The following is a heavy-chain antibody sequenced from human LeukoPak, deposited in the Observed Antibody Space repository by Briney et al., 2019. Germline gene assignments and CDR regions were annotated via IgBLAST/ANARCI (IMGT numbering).Heavy chain of an antibody. D-gene: IGHD6-19*01. CDR3: ARVPGRTRRGWYGFDY. Sequence: PGGSLRLSCAASGFTFSNYWMGWVRQAPGKRPEWVANMNIDGSEKYYADSVKGRFSISRDNARNSVYLQMASLRVEDTAVYYCARVPGRTRRGWYGFDYWGQGTLVTVSS. CDR1: GFTFSNYW. V-gene: IGHV3-7*01. J-gene: IGHJ4*02. CDR2: MNIDGSEK.